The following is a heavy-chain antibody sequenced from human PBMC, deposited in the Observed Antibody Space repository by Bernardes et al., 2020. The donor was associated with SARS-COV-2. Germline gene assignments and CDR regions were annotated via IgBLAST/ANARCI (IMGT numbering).Heavy chain of an antibody. CDR2: INSDGTSA. J-gene: IGHJ6*02. D-gene: IGHD2-8*02. CDR3: VRVKLICTGGACYPPGNYGMDV. V-gene: IGHV3-74*01. CDR1: GFSFNSYW. Sequence: GGSLRLSCAASGFSFNSYWIHWVRQAPGKGLAWVSRINSDGTSAIYADSVKGRFTISRDNAKNTLYLLMNSLRAEDTAGYYCVRVKLICTGGACYPPGNYGMDVWGQGTTVTDSS.